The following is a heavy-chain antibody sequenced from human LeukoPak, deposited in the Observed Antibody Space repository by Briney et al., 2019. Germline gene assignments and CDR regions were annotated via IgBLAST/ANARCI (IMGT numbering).Heavy chain of an antibody. Sequence: GGSLRLSCSASGFTFSTYAMSWVRQAPGKGLEWVSTISGSGGVTYYPDSVRGRFTISRDNSKNTLHLQMDHLRAEDTAIYYCAKWPEGATPKFHYWGQRTLVTVSS. CDR1: GFTFSTYA. J-gene: IGHJ4*02. CDR2: ISGSGGVT. CDR3: AKWPEGATPKFHY. D-gene: IGHD1-26*01. V-gene: IGHV3-23*01.